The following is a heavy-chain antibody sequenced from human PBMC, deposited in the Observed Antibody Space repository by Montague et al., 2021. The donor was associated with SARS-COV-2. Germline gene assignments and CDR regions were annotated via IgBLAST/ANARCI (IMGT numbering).Heavy chain of an antibody. CDR1: GGSISSSSYY. Sequence: SETLSLTCTVSGGSISSSSYYWGWIRQPPGKGLEWIGSIYYSGSTYYNPSLKSRVTISEDTSRNQFSLKVTSVTAADTAVYYCAGYRVGTMLDSWGPGTLVTVSS. J-gene: IGHJ5*01. V-gene: IGHV4-39*01. D-gene: IGHD5-24*01. CDR3: AGYRVGTMLDS. CDR2: IYYSGST.